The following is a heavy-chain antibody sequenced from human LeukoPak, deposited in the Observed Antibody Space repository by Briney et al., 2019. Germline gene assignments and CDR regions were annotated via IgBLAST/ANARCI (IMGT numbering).Heavy chain of an antibody. J-gene: IGHJ3*02. CDR1: GFTLSSYT. V-gene: IGHV3-21*01. CDR2: ISSSSSYI. CDR3: ARAYYYDSSGFLSPDTFDI. Sequence: GGSLRLSCEVSGFTLSSYTMNWVRQAPGKGLEWVSSISSSSSYIYYADSVKGRFTISRDNAKNSLYLQMNSLRAEDTAVYYCARAYYYDSSGFLSPDTFDIWGQGTMVTVSS. D-gene: IGHD3-22*01.